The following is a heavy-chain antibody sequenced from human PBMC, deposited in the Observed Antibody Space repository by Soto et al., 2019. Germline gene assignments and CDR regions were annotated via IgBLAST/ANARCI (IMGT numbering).Heavy chain of an antibody. CDR3: ARRGRRRYSGYDLSGMDV. CDR2: ISAYNGNT. V-gene: IGHV1-18*01. Sequence: GASVKVSCKASGYTFTSYGISWVRQAPGQGLEWMGWISAYNGNTNYAQKLQGRVTMTTDTSTSTAYMELRSLRSDDTAVYYCARRGRRRYSGYDLSGMDVWGQGTTVTVSS. CDR1: GYTFTSYG. D-gene: IGHD5-12*01. J-gene: IGHJ6*02.